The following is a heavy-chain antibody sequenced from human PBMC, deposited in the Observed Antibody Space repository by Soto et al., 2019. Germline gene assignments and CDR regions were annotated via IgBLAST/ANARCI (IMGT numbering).Heavy chain of an antibody. CDR1: GYTFTSYG. CDR2: ISAYNGNT. D-gene: IGHD3-22*01. CDR3: ARVLGDYYDSSGYYQDYFDY. V-gene: IGHV1-18*04. Sequence: QVQLVQSGAEVKKPGASVKVSCKASGYTFTSYGISWVRQAPGQGLEWMGWISAYNGNTNYAQKLQGRVTMTTDTSTSTAYMELRRLRSDDTAVYYCARVLGDYYDSSGYYQDYFDYWGQGTLVTVSS. J-gene: IGHJ4*02.